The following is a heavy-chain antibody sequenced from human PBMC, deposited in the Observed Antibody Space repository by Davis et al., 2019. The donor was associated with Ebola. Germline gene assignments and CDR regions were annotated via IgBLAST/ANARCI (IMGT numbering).Heavy chain of an antibody. CDR1: GGSISSYY. CDR3: AGGHDAFDI. V-gene: IGHV4-39*01. J-gene: IGHJ3*02. D-gene: IGHD3-16*01. CDR2: IYSSGLT. Sequence: SETLSLTCTVSGGSISSYYWGWIRQPPGKGLEWLCSIYSSGLTYYNPSLKSRVTISVDTSKNQFSLKLSSVTAADTAVYYCAGGHDAFDIWGQGTMVTVSS.